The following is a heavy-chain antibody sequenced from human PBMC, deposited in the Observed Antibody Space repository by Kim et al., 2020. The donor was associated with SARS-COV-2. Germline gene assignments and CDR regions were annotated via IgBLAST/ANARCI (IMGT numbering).Heavy chain of an antibody. Sequence: SETLSLTCTVSGGSISSSSYYWGWIRQPPGKGLEWIGSIYYSGSTYYNPSLKSRVTISVDTSKNQFSLKLSSVTAADTAVYYCASPYYDFWSGYYAPSYYYGMDVWGQGTTVTVSS. CDR3: ASPYYDFWSGYYAPSYYYGMDV. J-gene: IGHJ6*02. V-gene: IGHV4-39*01. CDR2: IYYSGST. CDR1: GGSISSSSYY. D-gene: IGHD3-3*01.